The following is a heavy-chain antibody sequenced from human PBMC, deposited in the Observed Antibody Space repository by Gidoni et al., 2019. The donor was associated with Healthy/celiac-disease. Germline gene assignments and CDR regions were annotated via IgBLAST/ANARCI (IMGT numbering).Heavy chain of an antibody. CDR2: IIPIFGTA. J-gene: IGHJ4*02. CDR3: ARALYYYDSSGYYRAFYYFDY. D-gene: IGHD3-22*01. CDR1: GGTFSSYA. V-gene: IGHV1-69*01. Sequence: QVQLVQSGAEVKKPGSSVKVSCKASGGTFSSYAISWVRQAPGQGLEWMGGIIPIFGTANYAQKFQGRVTITADESTSTAYMELSSLRSEDTAVYYCARALYYYDSSGYYRAFYYFDYWGQGTLVTVSS.